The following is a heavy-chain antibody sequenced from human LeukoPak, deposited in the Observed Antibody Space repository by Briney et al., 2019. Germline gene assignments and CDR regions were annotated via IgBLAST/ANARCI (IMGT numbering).Heavy chain of an antibody. Sequence: LETLSLTCTVSGGSVSSGSYYWSWIRQPPGKGLEWIGYIYYSGSTNYNPSLKSRVTISVDTSKNQFSLKLSSVTAADTAVYYCARGTWGYCSSTSCYKDWGQGTLVTVSS. CDR1: GGSVSSGSYY. D-gene: IGHD2-2*01. V-gene: IGHV4-61*01. J-gene: IGHJ4*02. CDR2: IYYSGST. CDR3: ARGTWGYCSSTSCYKD.